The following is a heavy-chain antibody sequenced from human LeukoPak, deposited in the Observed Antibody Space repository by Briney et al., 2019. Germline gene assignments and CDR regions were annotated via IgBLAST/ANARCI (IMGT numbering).Heavy chain of an antibody. CDR2: IYYSGST. D-gene: IGHD1-26*01. CDR1: GGSISSSSYY. Sequence: SETLSLTCTVSGGSISSSSYYWGWIRQPPGKGLEWIGSIYYSGSTYYNPSLKSRVTISVDTSKNQFSLKLSSVTAADTAVYYCAREGGSYRSFDYWGQGTLVTVSS. J-gene: IGHJ4*02. V-gene: IGHV4-39*07. CDR3: AREGGSYRSFDY.